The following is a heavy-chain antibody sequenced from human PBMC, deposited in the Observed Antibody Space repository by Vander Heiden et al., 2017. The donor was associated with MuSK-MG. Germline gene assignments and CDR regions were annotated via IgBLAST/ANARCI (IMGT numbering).Heavy chain of an antibody. V-gene: IGHV4-61*02. Sequence: QVQLQESGPGLVKPSQTLSLTCTVSGGSISSGSYYWSWIRQPAGKGLEWIGRIYTSGSTNYNPSLKSRVTISVDTSKNQFSLKLSSVTAADTAVYYCARGGIVGATTGGTGEFDYWGQGTLVTVSS. CDR3: ARGGIVGATTGGTGEFDY. J-gene: IGHJ4*02. CDR2: IYTSGST. D-gene: IGHD1-26*01. CDR1: GGSISSGSYY.